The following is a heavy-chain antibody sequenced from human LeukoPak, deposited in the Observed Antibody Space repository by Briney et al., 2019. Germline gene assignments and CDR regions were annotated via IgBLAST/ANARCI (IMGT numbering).Heavy chain of an antibody. V-gene: IGHV3-9*01. CDR1: GFTFGDYA. CDR3: AKDATSGSYYNHFFRRGMDV. CDR2: ISWNSGSL. D-gene: IGHD3-10*01. Sequence: PGGSLRLSCAASGFTFGDYAMHWVRQAPGKGLEWVSSISWNSGSLGYADSVEGRVTISRDNAKNSVYLQMNSLRAEDTALYYCAKDATSGSYYNHFFRRGMDVWGQGTTVTVSS. J-gene: IGHJ6*02.